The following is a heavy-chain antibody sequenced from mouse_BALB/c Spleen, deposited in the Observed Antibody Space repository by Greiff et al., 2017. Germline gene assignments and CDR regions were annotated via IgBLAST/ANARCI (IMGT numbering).Heavy chain of an antibody. V-gene: IGHV1S137*01. Sequence: VQLQQSGAELVRPGVSVKISCKGSGYTFTDYAMHWVKQSLAKSLEWIGVISTYYGDASYNQKFKGKATMTVDKSSSTAYMELARLTSEDSAIYYCARQVRRYYAMDYWGQGTSVTVSS. J-gene: IGHJ4*01. CDR3: ARQVRRYYAMDY. CDR1: GYTFTDYA. CDR2: ISTYYGDA. D-gene: IGHD2-14*01.